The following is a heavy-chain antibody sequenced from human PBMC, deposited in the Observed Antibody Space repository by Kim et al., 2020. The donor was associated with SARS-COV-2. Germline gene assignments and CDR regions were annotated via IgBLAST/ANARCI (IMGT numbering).Heavy chain of an antibody. D-gene: IGHD3-22*01. J-gene: IGHJ4*02. V-gene: IGHV3-23*01. Sequence: DSVKGRFTISRDNSKNTVFLQMNSLRAEDTAVYYCAKVYDSSAYYGLLDNWGRGTQVTVSS. CDR3: AKVYDSSAYYGLLDN.